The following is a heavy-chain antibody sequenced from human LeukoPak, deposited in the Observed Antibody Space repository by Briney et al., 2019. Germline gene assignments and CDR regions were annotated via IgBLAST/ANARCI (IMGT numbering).Heavy chain of an antibody. CDR1: GFTFSSYA. Sequence: GGSLRLSCAASGFTFSSYAMSWVRQAPGKGLEWVSAICGSGGDTYYADSVKGRFTISRDNSKNTLYLQMSSLRAEDTAVYYCAKDLGSVVTPPSLDFWGQGTLVTVSS. D-gene: IGHD4-23*01. J-gene: IGHJ4*02. CDR3: AKDLGSVVTPPSLDF. V-gene: IGHV3-23*01. CDR2: ICGSGGDT.